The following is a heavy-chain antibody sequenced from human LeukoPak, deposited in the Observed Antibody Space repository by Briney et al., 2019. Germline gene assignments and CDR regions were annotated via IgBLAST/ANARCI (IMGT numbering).Heavy chain of an antibody. CDR2: IYYSGST. CDR1: GGSISTYY. D-gene: IGHD2-2*01. Sequence: SETLSLTCTVSGGSISTYYWSWIRRPPGKGLQWIGYIYYSGSTNYNPSLKSRVTISVDTSKNQFSLKLSSVTAADTAVYYCARSQAYCSSTTCYVNWFDPWGQGTPVTVSS. J-gene: IGHJ5*02. CDR3: ARSQAYCSSTTCYVNWFDP. V-gene: IGHV4-59*01.